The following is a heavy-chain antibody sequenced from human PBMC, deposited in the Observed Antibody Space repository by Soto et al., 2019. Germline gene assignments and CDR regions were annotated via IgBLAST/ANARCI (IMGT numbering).Heavy chain of an antibody. Sequence: DVQLLQSGGGLVQPGGSLTLSCAASRFIFSDYAMNWVRQAPGKGLEGVSSIGGSNTDRYYADSVKGRFIISRDNSKNTMYWQMNSLRDDDTAVYYCAKDAVSYNGKWDWFDSWGQGTLVTVSS. J-gene: IGHJ5*01. CDR2: IGGSNTDR. V-gene: IGHV3-23*01. D-gene: IGHD1-26*01. CDR3: AKDAVSYNGKWDWFDS. CDR1: RFIFSDYA.